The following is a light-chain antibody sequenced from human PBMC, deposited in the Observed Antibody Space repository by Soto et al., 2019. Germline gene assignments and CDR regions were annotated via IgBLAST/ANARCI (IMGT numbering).Light chain of an antibody. V-gene: IGKV3-11*01. CDR3: QERSKWPSLS. J-gene: IGKJ4*01. Sequence: PGDRATLSCRASQSVSTYLAWYQHKAGQAPRLLIYDASNRASGVPARFSGSGSETDFTLTIDSLEPEDSAIYFCQERSKWPSLSFGGGTKVEIK. CDR2: DAS. CDR1: QSVSTY.